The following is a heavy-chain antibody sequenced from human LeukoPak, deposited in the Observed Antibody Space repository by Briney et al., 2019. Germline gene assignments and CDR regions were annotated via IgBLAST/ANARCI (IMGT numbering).Heavy chain of an antibody. CDR2: ISYDGSDK. CDR1: GFTFSSYG. Sequence: GGSLRLSCAASGFTFSSYGMHWVRQAPGKGLEWMAVISYDGSDKYYADSVKGRFTISRDNSKNTLYLQMNSPRAEDTAVYYCARPAGTYDYSYGMDVWGQGTTVTVSS. J-gene: IGHJ6*02. D-gene: IGHD6-19*01. V-gene: IGHV3-30-3*01. CDR3: ARPAGTYDYSYGMDV.